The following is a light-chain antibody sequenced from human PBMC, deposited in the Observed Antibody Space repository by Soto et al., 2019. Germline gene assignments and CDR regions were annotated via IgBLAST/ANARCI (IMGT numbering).Light chain of an antibody. CDR3: QQYDSSPLT. J-gene: IGKJ1*01. V-gene: IGKV3-20*01. CDR2: DAS. CDR1: QSVSSY. Sequence: VLTQSPATLSLSPGERATLSCRASQSVSSYLAWYQQKPGQAPRLLIYDASNRATGIPDRFSGSGSGTVFTLTISRLEPEDFAIYYCQQYDSSPLTFGQGTKVDI.